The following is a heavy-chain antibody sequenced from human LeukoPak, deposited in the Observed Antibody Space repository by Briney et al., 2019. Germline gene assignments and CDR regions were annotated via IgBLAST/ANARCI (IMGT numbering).Heavy chain of an antibody. D-gene: IGHD3-22*01. CDR2: ISVGSGSGST. CDR3: ASPRSSSGYPDY. V-gene: IGHV3-23*01. CDR1: GFTFSSYA. J-gene: IGHJ4*02. Sequence: GGSLRLSCAASGFTFSSYAMTWVRQAPGKGLEWVSSISVGSGSGSTYYADSVKGRFTISRDNSKNTLYLQMNSLRAEDTAVYYCASPRSSSGYPDYWGQGTLVTASS.